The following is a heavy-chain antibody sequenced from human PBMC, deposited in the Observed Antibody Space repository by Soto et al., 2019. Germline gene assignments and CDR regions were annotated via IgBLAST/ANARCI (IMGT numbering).Heavy chain of an antibody. Sequence: QVKLVESGGGVVQPGTSLRLSCEASGLPFSNFGMHWVRQAPGKGLEWVAVIPYDGSHQYYADSVKGRFTISRDNSKNTLYLQMDSLRPEDTAIYYCAKLLVLXSDLQDFDYWGQGTLVTVSS. D-gene: IGHD3-3*01. V-gene: IGHV3-30*18. CDR2: IPYDGSHQ. J-gene: IGHJ4*02. CDR3: AKLLVLXSDLQDFDY. CDR1: GLPFSNFG.